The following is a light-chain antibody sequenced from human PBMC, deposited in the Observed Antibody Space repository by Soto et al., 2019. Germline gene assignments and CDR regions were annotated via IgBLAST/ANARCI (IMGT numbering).Light chain of an antibody. CDR2: KVS. J-gene: IGKJ5*01. CDR3: MQLRHWPPIT. V-gene: IGKV2-30*01. CDR1: LSLVYSDGGTY. Sequence: DVVLTQSPLSLPVTLGQPASISCRSSLSLVYSDGGTYLNWFQQRPGQSPRRLIYKVSNRDSGVPDRFSGNGSGKDFTLEISRVEAADVGVYCCMQLRHWPPITFGQGTRLEIK.